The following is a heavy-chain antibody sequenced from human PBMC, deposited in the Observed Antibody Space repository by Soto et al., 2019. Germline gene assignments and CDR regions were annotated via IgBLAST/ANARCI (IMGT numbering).Heavy chain of an antibody. CDR1: GFTFSDFA. J-gene: IGHJ6*02. V-gene: IGHV3-23*01. CDR2: LDGAGGST. D-gene: IGHD3-10*01. Sequence: QTGGSLRLSCLASGFTFSDFAMTWVRHVPGRGLEWVASLDGAGGSTYYAESVRGRFSISRDNSQNTLFLQMKRLTVDDTAFYYCAAPRDEYGSGVSWFTYGMDIWGQGTTVTVSS. CDR3: AAPRDEYGSGVSWFTYGMDI.